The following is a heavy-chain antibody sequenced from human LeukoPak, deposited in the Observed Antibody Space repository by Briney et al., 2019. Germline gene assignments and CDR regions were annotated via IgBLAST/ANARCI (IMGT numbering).Heavy chain of an antibody. D-gene: IGHD1-7*01. Sequence: GGSLRLSCAASGFTFDDYAMHWVRQAPGKGLEWVSGISWKSGSIGYADSVKGRFTISRDNAKNSLYLQMNSLRAEDMALYYCAKDMGTGTTDDAFDIWGQGTMVTVSS. V-gene: IGHV3-9*03. CDR1: GFTFDDYA. CDR2: ISWKSGSI. CDR3: AKDMGTGTTDDAFDI. J-gene: IGHJ3*02.